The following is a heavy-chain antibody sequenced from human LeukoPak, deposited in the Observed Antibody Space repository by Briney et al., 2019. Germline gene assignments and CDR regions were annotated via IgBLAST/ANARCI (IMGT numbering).Heavy chain of an antibody. Sequence: GGPLRLSCAASGFTFSSYSMNWVRQAPGKGLEWVSSISSSSSYIYYADSVKGRFTISRDNAKNSLYLQMNSLRAEDTAVYYCARDYAGITIFGVVPVIWGQGTMVTVSS. CDR2: ISSSSSYI. V-gene: IGHV3-21*01. CDR1: GFTFSSYS. CDR3: ARDYAGITIFGVVPVI. D-gene: IGHD3-3*01. J-gene: IGHJ3*02.